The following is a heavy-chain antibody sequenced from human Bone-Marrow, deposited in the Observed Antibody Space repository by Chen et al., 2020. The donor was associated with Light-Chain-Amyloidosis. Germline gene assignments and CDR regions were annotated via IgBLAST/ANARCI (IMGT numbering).Heavy chain of an antibody. CDR1: GYSISSGYY. V-gene: IGHV4-38-2*02. CDR2: IYHSGST. CDR3: ARDRAASGDYFDY. Sequence: GSGPGLVKPSQTLSLTCAVSGYSISSGYYWGWIRQPPGKGLEWIGSIYHSGSTYYNPSLKSRVTISIDTSKNQFSLKLSSVTAADTAVYYCARDRAASGDYFDYWGQGTLVTVSS. D-gene: IGHD6-13*01. J-gene: IGHJ4*02.